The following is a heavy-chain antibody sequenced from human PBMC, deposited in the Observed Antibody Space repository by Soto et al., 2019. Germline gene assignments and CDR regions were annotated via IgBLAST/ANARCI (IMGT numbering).Heavy chain of an antibody. CDR2: IYSGGYT. CDR3: GAPPGGGGY. D-gene: IGHD3-10*01. J-gene: IGHJ4*02. CDR1: GFTVSNNY. V-gene: IGHV3-53*01. Sequence: EVQLVESGGGLIQPGGSLRLSCAVSGFTVSNNYMSWVRQAPGKGLEGVSVIYSGGYTAYGDSVKGRFTISRDNSKNTLFLKVNTLGPGVPPVFYWGAPPGGGGYWGQGTLVTVSS.